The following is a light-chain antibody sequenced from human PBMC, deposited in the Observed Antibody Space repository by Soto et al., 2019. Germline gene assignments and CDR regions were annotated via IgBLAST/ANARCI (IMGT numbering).Light chain of an antibody. CDR3: CSYAGSYTFLV. Sequence: QSALTQPRSVSGSPGQSVTISCTGTSSDVGVYNYVSWYQQHPGKAPKLMIYDVSKRPSGVPDRFSGSKSGNTASLTISGLQAEDEADYYCCSYAGSYTFLVFGGGTKLTVL. CDR1: SSDVGVYNY. J-gene: IGLJ2*01. V-gene: IGLV2-11*01. CDR2: DVS.